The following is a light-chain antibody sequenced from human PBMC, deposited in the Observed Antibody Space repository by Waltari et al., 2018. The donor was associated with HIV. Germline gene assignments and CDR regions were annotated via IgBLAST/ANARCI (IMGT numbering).Light chain of an antibody. Sequence: EIVMTQSPATLSVSPGERATLSCRASQSVSFYLAWYQQKPGQAPRLLIYGASTRATGIPARFSGSGSGTEFTLTISSLQSEDFAVYYCQQYNNLPPYTFGQGTKLEIK. CDR1: QSVSFY. CDR3: QQYNNLPPYT. CDR2: GAS. J-gene: IGKJ2*01. V-gene: IGKV3-15*01.